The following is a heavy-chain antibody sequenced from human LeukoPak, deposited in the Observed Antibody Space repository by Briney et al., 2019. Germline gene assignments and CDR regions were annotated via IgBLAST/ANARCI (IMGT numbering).Heavy chain of an antibody. Sequence: PGGSLRLSYAASGFSFSSYTMHWVRQAPGKGLEWLAVISYDGSNKYYADSVEGRFTISRDNSKNMLYLQMNSLRAEDTAVYYCARDPYSSSSVFFYYYMNVWGKGTTVTVSS. CDR1: GFSFSSYT. J-gene: IGHJ6*03. CDR3: ARDPYSSSSVFFYYYMNV. CDR2: ISYDGSNK. D-gene: IGHD6-6*01. V-gene: IGHV3-30-3*01.